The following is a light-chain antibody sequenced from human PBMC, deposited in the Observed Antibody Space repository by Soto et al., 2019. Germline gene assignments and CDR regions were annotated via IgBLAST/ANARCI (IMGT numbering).Light chain of an antibody. J-gene: IGKJ4*01. Sequence: EIVMTQSPATLSVSPGDRATLSCRASQSVDSNLAWYQQKPGQAPRLLIYSASTRATGIPARFSGSESGTEFTLTISSLQSEDFAVYYCQQYNNWPLTFGGGTKVEIK. CDR3: QQYNNWPLT. V-gene: IGKV3-15*01. CDR2: SAS. CDR1: QSVDSN.